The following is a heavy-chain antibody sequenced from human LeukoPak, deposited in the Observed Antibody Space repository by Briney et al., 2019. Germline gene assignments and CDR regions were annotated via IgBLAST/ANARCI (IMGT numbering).Heavy chain of an antibody. CDR1: GSSISSDYV. CDR3: ARATHLSVLGDY. Sequence: SETLSLTCGVSGSSISSDYVWTRIRQSPGKGLEGIGTFHHSGTTYYNASLKSRVTIVSDASKTHFSLNLRSVTAADPALYYCARATHLSVLGDYWGQGTLVTVSS. J-gene: IGHJ4*02. D-gene: IGHD5/OR15-5a*01. V-gene: IGHV4-38-2*01. CDR2: FHHSGTT.